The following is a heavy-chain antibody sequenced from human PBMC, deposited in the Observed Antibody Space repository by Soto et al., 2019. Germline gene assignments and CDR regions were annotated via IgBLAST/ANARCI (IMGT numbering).Heavy chain of an antibody. Sequence: ASAKASSKASGDAFAVNYMHSARQATGQGLEWMGWINPNSGGTNYAQKFQGWVTMTRDTSISTAYMELSRLRSDDTAVYYCARDVPVAGPESYYYGMDVWGQGTTVSVSS. CDR3: ARDVPVAGPESYYYGMDV. V-gene: IGHV1-2*04. J-gene: IGHJ6*02. CDR2: INPNSGGT. CDR1: GDAFAVNY. D-gene: IGHD6-19*01.